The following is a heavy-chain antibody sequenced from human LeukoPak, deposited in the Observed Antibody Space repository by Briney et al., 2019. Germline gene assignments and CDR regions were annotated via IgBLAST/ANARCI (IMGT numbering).Heavy chain of an antibody. J-gene: IGHJ4*02. Sequence: GSSVKVSCKASGGTFSSYAISWVRQAPGQGLEWMGRIIPIFGTANYAQKFQGRVTITTDESTSTAYMELSSLRSEDTAVYYCARTPYYYDSSGYYYDDYFDYWGQGTLVNGSS. CDR1: GGTFSSYA. D-gene: IGHD3-22*01. CDR2: IIPIFGTA. V-gene: IGHV1-69*05. CDR3: ARTPYYYDSSGYYYDDYFDY.